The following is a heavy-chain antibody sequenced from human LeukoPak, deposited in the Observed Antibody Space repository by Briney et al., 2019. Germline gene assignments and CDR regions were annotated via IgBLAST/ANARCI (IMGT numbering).Heavy chain of an antibody. Sequence: GGSLRLSCAASTFTFSSYWMSWVRQAPGKGLEWVATIKDDGSEKYYVDSVSGRFTISRDNSKNSLYLQMNSLRAEDTAVYYCARRGTYQNWFDPWGQGTLVTVSS. D-gene: IGHD3-16*01. CDR3: ARRGTYQNWFDP. CDR2: IKDDGSEK. CDR1: TFTFSSYW. V-gene: IGHV3-7*01. J-gene: IGHJ5*02.